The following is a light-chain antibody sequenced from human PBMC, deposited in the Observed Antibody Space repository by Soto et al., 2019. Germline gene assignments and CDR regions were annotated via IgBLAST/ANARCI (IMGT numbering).Light chain of an antibody. Sequence: EIVMTQSPATLSVSPGERATLSCRASHDVSSRLAWYQQKPGQAPRLLIYGASTRATGLPARFSGSGSGTEFTLTISSLQSEDFAVYYCQHYTNWPLTFGGGTKVEI. CDR2: GAS. J-gene: IGKJ4*01. V-gene: IGKV3-15*01. CDR3: QHYTNWPLT. CDR1: HDVSSR.